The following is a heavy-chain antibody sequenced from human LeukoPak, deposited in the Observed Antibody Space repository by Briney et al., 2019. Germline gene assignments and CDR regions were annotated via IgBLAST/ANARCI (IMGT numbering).Heavy chain of an antibody. CDR1: GFTFKDYG. CDR2: ITWEGDGT. Sequence: SLRLSCAATGFTFKDYGMHCVRQPPGKALEWVSGITWEGDGTHYADSVKGRFTISRDNAKNSLYLQMTSLRPEDTALYYCAKHLRATNTYIFFGLDVWGQGTTVTVSS. D-gene: IGHD1-26*01. V-gene: IGHV3-9*01. CDR3: AKHLRATNTYIFFGLDV. J-gene: IGHJ6*02.